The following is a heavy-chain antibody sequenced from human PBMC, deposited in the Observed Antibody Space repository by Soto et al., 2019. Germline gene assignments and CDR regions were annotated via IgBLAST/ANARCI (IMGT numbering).Heavy chain of an antibody. CDR3: ARGSGIVALPGELEDVNYDY. D-gene: IGHD1-1*01. V-gene: IGHV4-34*01. Sequence: QVQLQQWGAGLVKPSETLSHSCAVYGQSFSGHSWAWIRQRPGKGLEWIGEINESGSTYYNPSLKSRVTISTDTSKNQFSLKLSSVSAADTAAYFCARGSGIVALPGELEDVNYDYWGQGTLVNVSS. J-gene: IGHJ4*02. CDR1: GQSFSGHS. CDR2: INESGST.